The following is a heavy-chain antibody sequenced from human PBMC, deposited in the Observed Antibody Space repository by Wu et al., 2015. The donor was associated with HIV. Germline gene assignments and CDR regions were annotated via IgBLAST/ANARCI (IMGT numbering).Heavy chain of an antibody. Sequence: QVQLLESGPGLVKPSETLSLTCAVSGYSISSGYYWGWIRQPPGKGLEWIGTIHHTGSIYYNPSLKSRVTISVDTSKNQFSLKLSSVTAADTAVYYCARHDTIPAAINFGHWGQGTLVTVSS. CDR3: ARHDTIPAAINFGH. D-gene: IGHD2-2*01. V-gene: IGHV4-38-2*01. CDR1: GYSISSGYY. CDR2: IHHTGSI. J-gene: IGHJ4*02.